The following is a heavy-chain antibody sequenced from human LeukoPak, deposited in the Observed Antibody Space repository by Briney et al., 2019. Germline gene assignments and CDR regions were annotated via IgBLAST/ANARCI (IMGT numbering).Heavy chain of an antibody. J-gene: IGHJ4*02. Sequence: SETLSLTCTVSGASISSYYWSWIRQPPGKGLDWIGYIYDNENTNYNPSLKGRVTISVDTSMNHFSLKLSSVTAADTAVYYCARLIAVAGLRVYYFDYWGQGTLLTVSS. CDR3: ARLIAVAGLRVYYFDY. V-gene: IGHV4-59*12. D-gene: IGHD6-19*01. CDR2: IYDNENT. CDR1: GASISSYY.